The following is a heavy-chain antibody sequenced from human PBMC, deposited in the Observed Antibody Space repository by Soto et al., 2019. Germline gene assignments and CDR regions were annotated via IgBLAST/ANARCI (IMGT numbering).Heavy chain of an antibody. CDR1: GGTFSSYA. Sequence: QAQLVQSGAEVKRPGASVKVSCKASGGTFSSYAISWVRQAPGQGLEWMGGIIPIFGTANYAQKFQGRVTITADESTSTAYMELSSLRSEDTAVYYCAVFFSTSFERYGMDVWGQGTTVTVSS. CDR3: AVFFSTSFERYGMDV. CDR2: IIPIFGTA. J-gene: IGHJ6*02. D-gene: IGHD2-2*01. V-gene: IGHV1-69*01.